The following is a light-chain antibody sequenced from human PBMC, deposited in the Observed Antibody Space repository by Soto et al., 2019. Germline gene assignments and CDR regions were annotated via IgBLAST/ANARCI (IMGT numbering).Light chain of an antibody. CDR1: SSDVGGYNY. CDR3: NSYTSTSAHVL. V-gene: IGLV2-14*01. Sequence: QSALTQPASVSGSPGQSITISCTGTSSDVGGYNYVSWYQQHPGKAPKLLIYEVTNRPSGISSRFSGSKSVNTASLTISGLQAEDEAHYYCNSYTSTSAHVLFGGGTKVTVL. CDR2: EVT. J-gene: IGLJ3*02.